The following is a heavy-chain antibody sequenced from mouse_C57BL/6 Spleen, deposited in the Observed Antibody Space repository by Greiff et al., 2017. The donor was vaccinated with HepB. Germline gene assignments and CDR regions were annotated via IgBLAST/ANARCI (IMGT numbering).Heavy chain of an antibody. V-gene: IGHV5-9*01. CDR2: ISGGGGNT. CDR1: GFTFSSYT. D-gene: IGHD2-5*01. J-gene: IGHJ2*01. Sequence: EVQRVESGGGLVKPGGSLKLSCAASGFTFSSYTMSWVRQTPEKRLEWVATISGGGGNTYYPDSVKGRFTISRDNAKNTLYLQMSSLRSEDTALYYCARQGYSNSFDYWGQGTTLTVSS. CDR3: ARQGYSNSFDY.